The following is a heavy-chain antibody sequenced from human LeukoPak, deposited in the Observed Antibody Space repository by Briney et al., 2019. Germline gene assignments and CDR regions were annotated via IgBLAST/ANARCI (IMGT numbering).Heavy chain of an antibody. V-gene: IGHV3-23*01. Sequence: GGSLRHSCAASGFTFSSYAMSWVRQAPGKGLEWVSAISGSGGSTYYADSVKGRFTISRDNSKNTLYLQMNSLRAEDTAVYYCAKIAGDDSSGYYSSFDYWGQGTLVTVSS. CDR1: GFTFSSYA. J-gene: IGHJ4*02. D-gene: IGHD3-22*01. CDR3: AKIAGDDSSGYYSSFDY. CDR2: ISGSGGST.